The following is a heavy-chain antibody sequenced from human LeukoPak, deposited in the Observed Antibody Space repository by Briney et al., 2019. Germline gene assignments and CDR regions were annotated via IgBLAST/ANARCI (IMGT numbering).Heavy chain of an antibody. CDR3: ARHKPAGYGGLED. CDR1: GGTFSSYA. V-gene: IGHV1-69*04. CDR2: IIPILGIA. Sequence: GASVKVSCKASGGTFSSYAISWVRQAPGQGLEWMGRIIPILGIANYAQKFQGRVTITADKSTSTAYMELSSLRSEDTAVYYCARHKPAGYGGLEDWGQGALVTVSS. D-gene: IGHD4-23*01. J-gene: IGHJ4*02.